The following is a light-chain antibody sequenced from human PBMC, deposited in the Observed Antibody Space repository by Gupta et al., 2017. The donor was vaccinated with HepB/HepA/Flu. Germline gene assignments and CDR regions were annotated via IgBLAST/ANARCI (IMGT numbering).Light chain of an antibody. V-gene: IGKV1-5*03. CDR2: KAS. Sequence: DIQMTQSPSTLSASVGDRVTITCRASQSISSWLAWYQQKPGKAPKLLIYKASSVESGVPSRFSGSGSGTEFTLTISSLQPDDFATYYCQQDNSSSRTFGQGTXLEIK. CDR1: QSISSW. J-gene: IGKJ2*01. CDR3: QQDNSSSRT.